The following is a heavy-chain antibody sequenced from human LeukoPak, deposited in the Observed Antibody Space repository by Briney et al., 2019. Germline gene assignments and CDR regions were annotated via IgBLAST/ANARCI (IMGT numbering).Heavy chain of an antibody. V-gene: IGHV3-73*01. J-gene: IGHJ4*02. Sequence: PGGSLRLSCAASGFIFSDSTMHWVRQASGKGLEWLGRVRTNTHNYATAYAASLKGRFTIFRDDSHNMAYLQLNSLKTEDTALYYCSRRGDYDFDYWGQGTLVTVSS. CDR2: VRTNTHNYAT. D-gene: IGHD4-17*01. CDR1: GFIFSDST. CDR3: SRRGDYDFDY.